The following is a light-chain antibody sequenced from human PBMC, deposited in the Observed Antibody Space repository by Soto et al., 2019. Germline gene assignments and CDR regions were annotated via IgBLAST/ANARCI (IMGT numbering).Light chain of an antibody. CDR2: AAS. J-gene: IGKJ4*01. V-gene: IGKV1-27*01. CDR1: QGISSY. CDR3: QRYYNAPFT. Sequence: DIQLTQSPSFLSASVGDRVTITCRASQGISSYLAWYQQKPGETPKLLIYAASTLESGIPPRFSGSGSGTDFTLTINNLQPEDVATYYCQRYYNAPFTFGGGTKVDI.